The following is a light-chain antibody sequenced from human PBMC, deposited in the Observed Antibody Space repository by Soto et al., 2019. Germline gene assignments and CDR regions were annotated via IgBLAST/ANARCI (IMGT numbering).Light chain of an antibody. CDR3: MQATHFPRT. Sequence: DVVITQTPLSSPVTLGQPAFLSCRSSQSSAHSDGNTYLSWLQQRPGQPPRLLIYKVSNRLSGVPDRFSASGAETDFTLKISRVEAEDVGLYYCMQATHFPRTFGQGTKVDIK. CDR1: QSSAHSDGNTY. J-gene: IGKJ1*01. V-gene: IGKV2-24*01. CDR2: KVS.